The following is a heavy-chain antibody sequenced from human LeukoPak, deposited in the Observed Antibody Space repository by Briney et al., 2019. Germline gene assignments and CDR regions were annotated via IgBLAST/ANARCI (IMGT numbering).Heavy chain of an antibody. J-gene: IGHJ5*02. CDR1: GFTFSSYT. CDR2: ISIDSKYT. CDR3: ARKENILTGYYDH. V-gene: IGHV3-21*01. Sequence: GGSLRPSCAASGFTFSSYTMNWVRPPPGKGLEWVSSISIDSKYTNHADSVKGRFTISRDNAWNSLYLQMNSLRAEGTAVYYCARKENILTGYYDHWGQGTLVTVSS. D-gene: IGHD3-9*01.